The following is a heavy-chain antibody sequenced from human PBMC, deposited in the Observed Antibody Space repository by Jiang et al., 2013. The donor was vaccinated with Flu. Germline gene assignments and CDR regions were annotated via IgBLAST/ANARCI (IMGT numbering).Heavy chain of an antibody. CDR2: IHYSGST. CDR3: ARVDNAGSRRWFDP. J-gene: IGHJ5*02. Sequence: EYGSGLVKPSETLSLTCSVSGGSISSYYWSWIRQPPGKGLEWIGYIHYSGSTNYNPSLNSRVTISLDTSKNQFSLNLIFVTAADTAVYYCARVDNAGSRRWFDPWGQGNPGSPSPQ. D-gene: IGHD3-10*01. CDR1: GGSISSYY. V-gene: IGHV4-59*01.